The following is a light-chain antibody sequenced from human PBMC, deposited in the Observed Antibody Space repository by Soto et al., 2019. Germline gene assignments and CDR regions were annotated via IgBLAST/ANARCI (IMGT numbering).Light chain of an antibody. CDR2: KDA. J-gene: IGLJ3*02. CDR3: QSADTSGSYWV. CDR1: ALADRH. V-gene: IGLV3-25*02. Sequence: SYELTQPPSVSVSPGQTARVACSGDALADRHVSWYQKKPGQAPILVMYKDAKRPSGIPERFSGSSSGTTVTLTISGVQAEDEADYYCQSADTSGSYWVFGGGTKVTVL.